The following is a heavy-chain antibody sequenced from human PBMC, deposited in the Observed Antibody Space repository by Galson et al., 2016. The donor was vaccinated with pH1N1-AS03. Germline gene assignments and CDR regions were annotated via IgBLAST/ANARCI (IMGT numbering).Heavy chain of an antibody. CDR1: GYTFTNFG. V-gene: IGHV1-18*01. CDR2: ISAYSGNT. CDR3: VRDGDSSTWPLDF. J-gene: IGHJ4*02. Sequence: SVKVSCKASGYTFTNFGVIWVRQAPGQGLEWVGWISAYSGNTNYAQSLQGRVSMTTDPSTNTVYMELTRLTADDTAIYYCVRDGDSSTWPLDFWGQGTLVTVSS. D-gene: IGHD2-2*01.